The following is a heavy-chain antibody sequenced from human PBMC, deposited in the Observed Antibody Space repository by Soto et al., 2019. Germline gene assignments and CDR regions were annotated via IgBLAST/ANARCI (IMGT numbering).Heavy chain of an antibody. D-gene: IGHD3-16*01. CDR2: FDHEHGGT. CDR1: GYSRIELS. CDR3: ATEAGSYGFGLH. V-gene: IGHV1-24*01. J-gene: IGHJ4*02. Sequence: ASVEVSCKVSGYSRIELSIHWVRQAPGKGLEWMGGFDHEHGGTVYAQKFQGRVTVAEDTSAHTAYMDLSSLRFEDTAVYYCATEAGSYGFGLHWGQGTLVTVSS.